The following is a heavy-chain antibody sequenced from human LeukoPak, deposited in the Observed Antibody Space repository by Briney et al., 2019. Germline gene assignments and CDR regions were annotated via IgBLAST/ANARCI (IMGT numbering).Heavy chain of an antibody. CDR1: GFTFSSYA. J-gene: IGHJ4*02. Sequence: GGSLRLSCAASGFTFSSYAMSWVRQAPGKGLEWVSAISGSGGSTYYADPVKGRFTISRDNSKNTLYLQMNSLRAEDTAVYYCAKDQAHYGDYSPHDYWGQGTLVTVSS. CDR2: ISGSGGST. V-gene: IGHV3-23*01. D-gene: IGHD4-17*01. CDR3: AKDQAHYGDYSPHDY.